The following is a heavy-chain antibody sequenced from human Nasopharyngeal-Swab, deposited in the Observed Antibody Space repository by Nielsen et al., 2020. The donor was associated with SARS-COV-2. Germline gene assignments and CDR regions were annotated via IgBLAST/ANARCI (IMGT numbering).Heavy chain of an antibody. J-gene: IGHJ4*02. CDR3: ARETVAGTRPDY. CDR1: GLTFSSYG. D-gene: IGHD6-19*01. V-gene: IGHV3-30*03. Sequence: GGSLRLSCAASGLTFSSYGMHWVRQAPGKGLEWVAVISYDGSNKYYADSVKGRFTISRDNSKNTLYLQMNSLRAEDTAVYYCARETVAGTRPDYWGQGTLVTVSS. CDR2: ISYDGSNK.